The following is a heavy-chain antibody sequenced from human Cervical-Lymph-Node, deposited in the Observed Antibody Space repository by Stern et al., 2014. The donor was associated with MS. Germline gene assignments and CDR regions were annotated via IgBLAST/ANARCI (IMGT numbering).Heavy chain of an antibody. V-gene: IGHV3-33*01. Sequence: QVQLVQSGGAVVQPGRSLRLSCAASGFTFGSYGMHWVRQAPGKGLEWGAIIWNDGGNKYYADSVKGRFTISRDNSKNTLFLQMISLRVEDTAVYYCGREGIADLEGILDVWGQGTTVTVSS. CDR2: IWNDGGNK. J-gene: IGHJ6*02. CDR3: GREGIADLEGILDV. CDR1: GFTFGSYG. D-gene: IGHD6-13*01.